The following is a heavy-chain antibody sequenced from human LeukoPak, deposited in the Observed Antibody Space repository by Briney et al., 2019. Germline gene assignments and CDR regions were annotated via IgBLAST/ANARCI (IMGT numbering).Heavy chain of an antibody. CDR2: ISSTSTSI. V-gene: IGHV3-21*01. CDR1: GFTFSSHT. CDR3: ARGFRAFDF. Sequence: GGSLRLSCAASGFTFSSHTMNWVHQAPGKGLEWVSSISSTSTSIYHADSVKGRFTISRDNTKNSLYLQMDGLRAEDTAVYYCARGFRAFDFWAQGTMVTVSS. J-gene: IGHJ3*01.